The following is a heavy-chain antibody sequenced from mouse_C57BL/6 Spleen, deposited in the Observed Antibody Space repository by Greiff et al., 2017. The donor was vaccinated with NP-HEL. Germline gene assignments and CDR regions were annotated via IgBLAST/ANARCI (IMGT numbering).Heavy chain of an antibody. Sequence: EVQLQQSGPELVKPGDSVKISCKASGYSFTGYFMNWVMQSHGTSLEWIGRINPYNGDTFYNQKFKGKATLTVDKSSSTAHMELRSLTSEDSAVYYCASFITTVPRYFDVWGTGTTVTVSS. CDR2: INPYNGDT. CDR1: GYSFTGYF. V-gene: IGHV1-20*01. CDR3: ASFITTVPRYFDV. J-gene: IGHJ1*03. D-gene: IGHD1-1*01.